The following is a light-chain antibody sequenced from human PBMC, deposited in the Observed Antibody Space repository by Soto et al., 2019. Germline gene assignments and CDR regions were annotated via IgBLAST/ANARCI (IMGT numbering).Light chain of an antibody. Sequence: EIVLTQSPGTLSLSPGERATLSCRASQSVSSSYLAWYQHKPGQAPRLLIYGASTRATGIPDRFSGSGSGTDFTLTISRLEAVDFVVYYCQQFGSPFTFGPGIKVDLK. CDR1: QSVSSSY. J-gene: IGKJ3*01. V-gene: IGKV3-20*01. CDR2: GAS. CDR3: QQFGSPFT.